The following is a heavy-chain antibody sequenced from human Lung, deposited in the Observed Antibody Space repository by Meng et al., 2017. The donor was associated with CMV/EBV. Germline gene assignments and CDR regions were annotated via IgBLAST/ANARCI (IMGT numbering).Heavy chain of an antibody. V-gene: IGHV3-53*01. J-gene: IGHJ3*02. Sequence: GGSLRLXCEASGFIFSSTYMSWVRQAPGKGLEWVAVIYSGGTTFKAHSVKGRFTISRDNSKNTLFLQMNRLRAEDTAVYYCARSILATGCDAFDIWGQGTMVTVSS. CDR2: IYSGGTT. CDR3: ARSILATGCDAFDI. CDR1: GFIFSSTY. D-gene: IGHD1-1*01.